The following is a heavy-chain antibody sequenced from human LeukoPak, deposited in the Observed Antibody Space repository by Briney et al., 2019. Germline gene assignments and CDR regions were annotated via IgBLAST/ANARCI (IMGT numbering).Heavy chain of an antibody. CDR1: GGSISSYY. J-gene: IGHJ4*02. CDR2: TYYSGST. D-gene: IGHD6-13*01. Sequence: SETLSLTCTVSGGSISSYYWSWIRQPPGKGLEWIGYTYYSGSTNYNPSLKSRVTISVDTSKNQFSLKLSSVTAADTAVYYCARDLSMFGSSWFDYWGQGTLVTVSS. CDR3: ARDLSMFGSSWFDY. V-gene: IGHV4-59*01.